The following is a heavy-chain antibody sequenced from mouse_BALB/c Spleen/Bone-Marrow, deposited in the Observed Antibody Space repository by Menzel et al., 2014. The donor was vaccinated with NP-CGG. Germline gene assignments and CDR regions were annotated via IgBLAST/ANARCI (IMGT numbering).Heavy chain of an antibody. CDR2: IDPANGNT. CDR3: ARRGYYGNYYYAMDY. J-gene: IGHJ4*01. V-gene: IGHV14-3*02. CDR1: GFNIKDTY. Sequence: EVQLQESGAELVKPGASVKLSCTASGFNIKDTYMHWVKQRPEQGLEWVGRIDPANGNTKYDPKFQGKATITADTSSNTAYLQLSSLTSEDTAVYYCARRGYYGNYYYAMDYWGQGISVTVSS. D-gene: IGHD2-1*01.